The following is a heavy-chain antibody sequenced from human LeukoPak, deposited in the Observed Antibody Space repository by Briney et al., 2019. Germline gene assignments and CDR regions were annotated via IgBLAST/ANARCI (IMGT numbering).Heavy chain of an antibody. D-gene: IGHD3-3*01. V-gene: IGHV4-4*07. Sequence: PSETLSLTCTVSGGSISSYYWSWIRQPAGKGLEWIGRIYTSGSTNYNPSLKSRVTMSVDTSKNQFSLKLSSVTAADTAVYYCAREFAPAEEDFWGGLVLWGQGTLVTVSS. CDR3: AREFAPAEEDFWGGLVL. J-gene: IGHJ4*02. CDR1: GGSISSYY. CDR2: IYTSGST.